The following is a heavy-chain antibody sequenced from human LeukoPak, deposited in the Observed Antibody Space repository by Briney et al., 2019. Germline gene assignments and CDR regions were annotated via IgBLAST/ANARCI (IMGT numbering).Heavy chain of an antibody. CDR3: ARSIRELRYFDWSHIPWGPADY. V-gene: IGHV5-51*01. J-gene: IGHJ4*02. D-gene: IGHD3-9*01. Sequence: GESLKISCKGSGYSFTSYWIGWVRQMPGKGLEWMGIIYPGDSDTRYSPSFQGQVTISADKSISTAYLQWSSLKASDTAMYYCARSIRELRYFDWSHIPWGPADYWGQGTLVTVSS. CDR2: IYPGDSDT. CDR1: GYSFTSYW.